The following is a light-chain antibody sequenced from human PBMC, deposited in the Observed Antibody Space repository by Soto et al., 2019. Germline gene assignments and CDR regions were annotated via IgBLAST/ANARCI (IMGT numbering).Light chain of an antibody. CDR1: QGIGDT. J-gene: IGKJ4*01. CDR3: QPDHNWPLT. Sequence: EVVMTQSPATLSVSPGAGVTLSCRASQGIGDTLAWYQHKPGQTPRLLIYDTSTRATGVTARFRGSRSGPEFNLTITSLQSEAFAMYEYQPDHNWPLTFGGGTKV. CDR2: DTS. V-gene: IGKV3-15*01.